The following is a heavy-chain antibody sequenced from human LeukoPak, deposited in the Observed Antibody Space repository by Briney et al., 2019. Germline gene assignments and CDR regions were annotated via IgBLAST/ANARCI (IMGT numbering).Heavy chain of an antibody. CDR2: INPSGGST. CDR3: ARVTYYYDGNVAFDI. CDR1: GYTFTSYY. J-gene: IGHJ3*02. D-gene: IGHD3-22*01. Sequence: GASVKVSCKASGYTFTSYYMHWVRQAPGQGLEWMGIINPSGGSTSYAQRFQGRVTMTRDTSTSTVYMELSSLRSEDTAVYYCARVTYYYDGNVAFDIWGQGTMVTVSS. V-gene: IGHV1-46*01.